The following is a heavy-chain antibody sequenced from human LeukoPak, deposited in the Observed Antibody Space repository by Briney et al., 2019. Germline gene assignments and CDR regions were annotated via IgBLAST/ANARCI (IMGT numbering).Heavy chain of an antibody. D-gene: IGHD1-26*01. CDR2: ISLTGQT. CDR3: SRESGAFCPFGY. V-gene: IGHV4-4*02. J-gene: IGHJ4*02. Sequence: PSGTLSLTRGVSGGSLSSTNLWSWVRPSPGQGLEWIGVISLTGQTNYNPSLSGRVTMFLDESSNHLSLHLPSVTAADTATYYCSRESGAFCPFGYWGQGTLVIVPS. CDR1: GGSLSSTNL.